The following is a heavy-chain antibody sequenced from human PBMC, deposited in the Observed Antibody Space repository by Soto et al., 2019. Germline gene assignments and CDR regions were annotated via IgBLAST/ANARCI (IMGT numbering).Heavy chain of an antibody. J-gene: IGHJ4*02. Sequence: ASVKVSCTASGYTFTSYAMHWVRQAPGQRLEWMGWINAGNGNTKYSQKFQGRVTITRDTSASTAYMELSSLRSEDTAVYYCAKARAQYYDFWSGYPVDYWGQGTLVTVSS. D-gene: IGHD3-3*01. CDR2: INAGNGNT. V-gene: IGHV1-3*01. CDR3: AKARAQYYDFWSGYPVDY. CDR1: GYTFTSYA.